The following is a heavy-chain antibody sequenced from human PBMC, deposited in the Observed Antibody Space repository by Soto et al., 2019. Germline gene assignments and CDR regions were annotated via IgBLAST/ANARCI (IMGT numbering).Heavy chain of an antibody. D-gene: IGHD1-20*01. J-gene: IGHJ3*02. CDR1: GGTFSSYA. CDR2: IIPIFGTA. V-gene: IGHV1-69*12. Sequence: QVQLVQSGAEVKKPGSSVKVSCKASGGTFSSYAISWVRQAPGQGLEWMGGIIPIFGTANYAQKFQGRVTITADEPTSTAYMELSSLRSEDTAVYYCAGPYNWYDGAAFDIWGQGTMVTVSS. CDR3: AGPYNWYDGAAFDI.